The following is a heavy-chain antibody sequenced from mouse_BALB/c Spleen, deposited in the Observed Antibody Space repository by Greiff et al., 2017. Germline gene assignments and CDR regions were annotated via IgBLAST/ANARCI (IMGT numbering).Heavy chain of an antibody. V-gene: IGHV1-9*01. CDR3: ARRCDWYFDF. J-gene: IGHJ1*01. Sequence: QVQLQQSGAELMKPGASVKISCKATGYTFSSYWIEWVKQRPGHGLEWIGDILPGSGSTNYNQKFKGKATFTADTSSNTAYMQLISLTSEDSAVDNCARRCDWYFDFWGAGTTVTVSS. CDR2: ILPGSGST. CDR1: GYTFSSYW.